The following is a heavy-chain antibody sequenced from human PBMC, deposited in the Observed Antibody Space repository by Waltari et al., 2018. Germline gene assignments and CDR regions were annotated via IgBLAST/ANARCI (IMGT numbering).Heavy chain of an antibody. V-gene: IGHV3-66*01. J-gene: IGHJ4*02. CDR3: ARGPRYCSSTSCSDYFDY. D-gene: IGHD2-2*01. Sequence: EMQLVESGGGLVQPGGSPRLSCAASGFTVSSNYMSWARQAPGKGLEWGSVLYSTGDTHYAGSVKGRLTISRDDSKNTLYLQMNSLRAEDTAVYYCARGPRYCSSTSCSDYFDYWGQGTLVTVSS. CDR1: GFTVSSNY. CDR2: LYSTGDT.